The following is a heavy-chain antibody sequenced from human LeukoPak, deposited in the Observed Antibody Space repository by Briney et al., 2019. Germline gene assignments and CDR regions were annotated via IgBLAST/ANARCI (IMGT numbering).Heavy chain of an antibody. J-gene: IGHJ4*02. CDR2: IHPSDSDT. D-gene: IGHD6-6*01. CDR3: ARLGPYSSSSDY. Sequence: GEFLKISCQGSGYTFTDYWVGWVRQLPGEGLEWMGIIHPSDSDTRYRSSFQGQVTITVDTDINTAFLQWSRLKASDTAMYYCARLGPYSSSSDYWGQGTLVTVSS. CDR1: GYTFTDYW. V-gene: IGHV5-51*01.